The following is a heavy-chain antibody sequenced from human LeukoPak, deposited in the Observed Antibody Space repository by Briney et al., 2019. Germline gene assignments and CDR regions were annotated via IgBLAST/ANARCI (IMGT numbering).Heavy chain of an antibody. CDR3: ARDRAVKGIAAAQGGELDY. CDR1: GGSISSSSW. Sequence: SETLSLTCAVSGGSISSSSWWSWVRQPPGKGLEWIGEIYHSGSTNYNPSLKSRVTISVDKSKNQFSLKLSSVTAADTAVYYCARDRAVKGIAAAQGGELDYWGQGTLVTVSP. D-gene: IGHD6-13*01. V-gene: IGHV4-4*02. CDR2: IYHSGST. J-gene: IGHJ4*02.